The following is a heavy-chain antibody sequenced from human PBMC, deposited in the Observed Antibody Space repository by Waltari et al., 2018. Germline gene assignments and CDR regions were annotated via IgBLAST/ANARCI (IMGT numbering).Heavy chain of an antibody. CDR3: ATDTSPPY. CDR1: GGTFGRFA. Sequence: QVQLVQSGAEVKKPGSSLKVSGKAAGGTFGRFAISWVRQAAGEGLEGMGGIIPKIGASNYAQKFQGRVTITADDSTRIAYMEVSSLSFEDTAVYFCATDTSPPYWGQGTLVIVSS. D-gene: IGHD2-2*01. CDR2: IIPKIGAS. V-gene: IGHV1-69*01. J-gene: IGHJ4*02.